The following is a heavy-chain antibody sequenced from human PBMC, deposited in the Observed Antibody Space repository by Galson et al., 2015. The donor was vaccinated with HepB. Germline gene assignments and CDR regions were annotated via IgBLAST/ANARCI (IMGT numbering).Heavy chain of an antibody. V-gene: IGHV3-7*01. J-gene: IGHJ4*02. CDR3: ARARAYGSGTYASLDY. CDR2: IKQDGSEM. CDR1: GFTFSTYW. D-gene: IGHD3-10*01. Sequence: SLRLSCAASGFTFSTYWMTWVRQAPGKGLDWVANIKQDGSEMYYVDSVRGRFTISRDNVRNSLYLQMNSLRGEDTAVYYCARARAYGSGTYASLDYWGQGTLVTVSS.